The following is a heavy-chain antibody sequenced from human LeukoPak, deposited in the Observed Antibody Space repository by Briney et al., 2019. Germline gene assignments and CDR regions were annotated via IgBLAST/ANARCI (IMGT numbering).Heavy chain of an antibody. Sequence: SETLSLTCAVYGGSFSGYYWSWIRQPPGKGLEWIGEINHSGSTNYNPSLKSRVTISVDTSKNQFSLKLSSVTAADTAVYYCARGDYGDGFDYWGQGILVTVSS. CDR1: GGSFSGYY. D-gene: IGHD4-17*01. J-gene: IGHJ4*02. CDR3: ARGDYGDGFDY. V-gene: IGHV4-34*01. CDR2: INHSGST.